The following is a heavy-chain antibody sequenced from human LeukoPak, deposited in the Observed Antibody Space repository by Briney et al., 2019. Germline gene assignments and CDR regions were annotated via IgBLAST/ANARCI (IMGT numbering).Heavy chain of an antibody. V-gene: IGHV1-69*05. CDR2: IIPIFGTA. D-gene: IGHD2-2*01. Sequence: ASVKVSCKASGGTFSSYAISWVRQAPGQGLEWMGGIIPIFGTANYAQKFQGRVTITTDESTSTAYMELSSLRSEDTAVYYCASSSRPHYYYYYMDVWAKGPRSPSP. CDR1: GGTFSSYA. CDR3: ASSSRPHYYYYYMDV. J-gene: IGHJ6*03.